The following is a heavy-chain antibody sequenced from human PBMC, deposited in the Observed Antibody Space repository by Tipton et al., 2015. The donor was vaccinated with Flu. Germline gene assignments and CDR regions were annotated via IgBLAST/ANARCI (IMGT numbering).Heavy chain of an antibody. CDR3: ARRDYSNYVSDPKSWFDA. J-gene: IGHJ5*02. V-gene: IGHV4-38-2*01. D-gene: IGHD4-11*01. Sequence: GLVKPSGTLSLTCSVSGDYIASDHYWGWIRQPPGGGLEWIGNSHQTGTNYYNPSLRGRVTFSVDRSKNQFSLRLSSVTAADTAMYFCARRDYSNYVSDPKSWFDAWGRGILVTVSS. CDR1: GDYIASDHY. CDR2: SHQTGTN.